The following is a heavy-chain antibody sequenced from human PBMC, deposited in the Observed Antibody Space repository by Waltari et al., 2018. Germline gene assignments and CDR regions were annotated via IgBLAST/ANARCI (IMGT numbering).Heavy chain of an antibody. Sequence: EAQQVQAGAEGKTPVDSLKVSSQGSGYSVTHYWIGWVRQMPGTGLEWMGIIYPGDSYTRYSPSFQGQVTSSADKSISTAYLQWSSLKASDTAMYYCARGATPSDYWGQGTLVTVSS. CDR1: GYSVTHYW. CDR3: ARGATPSDY. V-gene: IGHV5-51*03. J-gene: IGHJ4*02. CDR2: IYPGDSYT.